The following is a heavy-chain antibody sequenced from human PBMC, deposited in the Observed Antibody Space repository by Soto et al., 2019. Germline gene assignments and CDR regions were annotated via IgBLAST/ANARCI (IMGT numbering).Heavy chain of an antibody. J-gene: IGHJ4*01. CDR3: ATAYYYDSSGSDPYYRDY. CDR1: GNIFTNHG. Sequence: ASVKVSCKASGNIFTNHGITWARQAPGQGLEWMGWISAQTGNTNYAQKLQGRVTMTIDRSTRTSYMDLRSLVSDDTAVYYCATAYYYDSSGSDPYYRDYWG. V-gene: IGHV1-18*04. D-gene: IGHD3-22*01. CDR2: ISAQTGNT.